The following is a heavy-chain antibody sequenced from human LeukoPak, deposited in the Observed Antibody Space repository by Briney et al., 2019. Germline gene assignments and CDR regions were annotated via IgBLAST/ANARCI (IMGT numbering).Heavy chain of an antibody. J-gene: IGHJ4*02. Sequence: GGSLRLSCAASGFTFSDHYMDWDRQAPGKGLEWVGRTSNKAKSYTTEYAASVKDRFTISRDDSKNSLYLQMNSLKTEDTAVYYCARVTGAYYFDYWGQGTLVTVSS. CDR1: GFTFSDHY. CDR3: ARVTGAYYFDY. D-gene: IGHD1-20*01. V-gene: IGHV3-72*01. CDR2: TSNKAKSYTT.